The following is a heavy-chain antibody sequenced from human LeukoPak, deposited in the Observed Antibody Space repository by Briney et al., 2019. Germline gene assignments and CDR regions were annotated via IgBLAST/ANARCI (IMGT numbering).Heavy chain of an antibody. V-gene: IGHV1-8*03. CDR1: GYTFTSYD. CDR3: ARAPSSLYYYYYYMDV. D-gene: IGHD2-2*01. Sequence: ASVKVSCKASGYTFTSYDINWVRQATGQGLEWMGWMNPNSGNTGYAQKFQGRVTITRNTSISTAYMELRSLRSDDTAVYYCARAPSSLYYYYYYMDVWGKGTTVTVSS. CDR2: MNPNSGNT. J-gene: IGHJ6*03.